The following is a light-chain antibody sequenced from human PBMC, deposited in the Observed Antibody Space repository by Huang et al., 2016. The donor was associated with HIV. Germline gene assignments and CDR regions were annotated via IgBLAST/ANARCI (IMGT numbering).Light chain of an antibody. CDR2: EIS. Sequence: DIQMTQSPSTLSAFVGDRLTTTCRASQNISSWLAWYQQKPGKAPRLLIYEISSLESGVPARFRGSCSGTEFTPTISSLQPDDIGTYYCQYGETFGQGSKVEVK. J-gene: IGKJ1*01. CDR3: QYGET. V-gene: IGKV1-5*03. CDR1: QNISSW.